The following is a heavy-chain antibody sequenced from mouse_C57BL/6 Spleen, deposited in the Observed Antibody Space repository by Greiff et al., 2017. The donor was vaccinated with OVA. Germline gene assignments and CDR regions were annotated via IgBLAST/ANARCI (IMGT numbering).Heavy chain of an antibody. CDR2: IYPGSGST. V-gene: IGHV1-55*01. Sequence: QVQLQQSGAELVKPGASVKMSCKASGYTFTSYWITWVKQRPGQGLEWIGDIYPGSGSTNYNEKFKSKATLTVDTSSSTAYMQLSSLTSEDSAVYYCARGHDYDVAWFAYWGQGTLVTVSA. CDR3: ARGHDYDVAWFAY. D-gene: IGHD2-4*01. CDR1: GYTFTSYW. J-gene: IGHJ3*01.